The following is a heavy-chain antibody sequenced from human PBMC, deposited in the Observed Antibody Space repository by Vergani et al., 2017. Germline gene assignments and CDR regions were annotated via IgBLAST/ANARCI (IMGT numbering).Heavy chain of an antibody. V-gene: IGHV4-61*02. CDR2: IYTSGST. CDR3: ARGGRXGVDSGSYLYYFDY. D-gene: IGHD1-26*01. Sequence: QVQLQESGPGLVKPSQTLALTCTVSGGSISSGSYYWSWIRQPAGKGLEWIGRIYTSGSTNYNPSLKSRVTISVDTSKNQFSLKLSSVTAADTAVYYCARGGRXGVDSGSYLYYFDYWGQGTLVTVSS. CDR1: GGSISSGSYY. J-gene: IGHJ4*02.